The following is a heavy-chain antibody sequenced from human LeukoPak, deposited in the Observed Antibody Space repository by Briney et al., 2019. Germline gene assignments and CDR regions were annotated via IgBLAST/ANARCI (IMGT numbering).Heavy chain of an antibody. J-gene: IGHJ4*02. Sequence: SETLSLTCTVSGGSISSYYWGWIRQPPGKGLEWIGTIFYSGSTYYNPSLKSRVTMSVDTSKNQFSLRLSPVTAADTAVYYCARELLNAPTPGAYWGQGILVTVSS. CDR2: IFYSGST. V-gene: IGHV4-39*07. D-gene: IGHD2-21*01. CDR1: GGSISSYY. CDR3: ARELLNAPTPGAY.